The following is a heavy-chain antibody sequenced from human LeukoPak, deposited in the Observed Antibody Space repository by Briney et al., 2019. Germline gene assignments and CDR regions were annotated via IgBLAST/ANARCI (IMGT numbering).Heavy chain of an antibody. CDR1: GFTFSTYA. CDR3: AKDPPCSGGTCYGYFES. V-gene: IGHV3-23*01. J-gene: IGHJ4*02. Sequence: GGSLRLSCAASGFTFSTYAMNWVRQAPGKGLEWVSIISGSGGNTFYADAVKGRFTISRDNSINTLYLQMNNLRDDDTAVYYCAKDPPCSGGTCYGYFESWGQGTLVTVSS. CDR2: ISGSGGNT. D-gene: IGHD2-15*01.